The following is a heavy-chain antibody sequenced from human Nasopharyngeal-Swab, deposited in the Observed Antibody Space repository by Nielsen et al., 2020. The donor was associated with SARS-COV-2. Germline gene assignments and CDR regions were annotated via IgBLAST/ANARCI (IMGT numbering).Heavy chain of an antibody. V-gene: IGHV3-48*02. D-gene: IGHD6-19*01. CDR1: GFSFSGCS. Sequence: GGSLRLSCAASGFSFSGCSMNWVRQAPGKGLEGVSYISSGSRTIYYADSVKGRFTISRDNAKNSLYLQMNSLRDEDTAVYYCAGGSGSYGGAYQYYYAMDVWGQGTTVTVSS. CDR3: AGGSGSYGGAYQYYYAMDV. J-gene: IGHJ6*02. CDR2: ISSGSRTI.